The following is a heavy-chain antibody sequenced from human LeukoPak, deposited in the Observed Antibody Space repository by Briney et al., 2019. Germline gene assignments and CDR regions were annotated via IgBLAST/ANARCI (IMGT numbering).Heavy chain of an antibody. CDR3: ARVYCSSTSCYPEYYFDY. CDR2: IYYSGST. V-gene: IGHV4-59*01. J-gene: IGHJ4*02. CDR1: GGSISSYY. D-gene: IGHD2-2*01. Sequence: SETLSLTCTVSGGSISSYYWSWTRQPPGKGLEWIGYIYYSGSTNYNPSLKSRVTISVDTSKNQFSLKLSSVTAADTAVYYCARVYCSSTSCYPEYYFDYWGQGTLVTVSS.